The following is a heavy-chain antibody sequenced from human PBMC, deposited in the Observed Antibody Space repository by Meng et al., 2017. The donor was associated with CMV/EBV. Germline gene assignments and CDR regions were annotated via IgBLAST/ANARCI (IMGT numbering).Heavy chain of an antibody. CDR2: INSYNGDT. D-gene: IGHD3-10*01. Sequence: ASVKVSCKASGYTFTGYYMHWVRQAPGQGLEWVGWINSYNGDTHYAQKLQDRVTVTTDTSTDTIYMELRSLRADDTAVYYCARGLLSIGGLFDYWGQGTLVTVSS. CDR1: GYTFTGYY. CDR3: ARGLLSIGGLFDY. V-gene: IGHV1-18*04. J-gene: IGHJ4*02.